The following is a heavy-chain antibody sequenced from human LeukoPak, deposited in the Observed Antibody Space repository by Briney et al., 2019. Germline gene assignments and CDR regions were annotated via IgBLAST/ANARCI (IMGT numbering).Heavy chain of an antibody. D-gene: IGHD3-9*01. V-gene: IGHV1-3*01. CDR2: INAGNGNT. Sequence: ASVKVSCKASGYTFTSYAMHWVRQAPGQRLEWMGWINAGNGNTKYSQKFQGRVTITRDTSTSTAYMELRSLRSDDTAVYYCARPYYDILTGYSLPYFDYWGQGTLVTVSS. J-gene: IGHJ4*02. CDR1: GYTFTSYA. CDR3: ARPYYDILTGYSLPYFDY.